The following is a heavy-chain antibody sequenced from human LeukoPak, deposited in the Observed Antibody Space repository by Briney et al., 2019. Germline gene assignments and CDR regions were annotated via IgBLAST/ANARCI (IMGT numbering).Heavy chain of an antibody. D-gene: IGHD2-2*01. CDR2: IYYSGST. CDR1: GGSISSSSYY. Sequence: SETLSLTCTVSGGSISSSSYYWGWIRQPPGKGREWIGSIYYSGSTYYNPSLKSRVTISVDTSKNQFSLKLSYVTAADTAVYYCARRVIRYCSSTSCSTHYYYYYMDVWGKGTTVTVSS. CDR3: ARRVIRYCSSTSCSTHYYYYYMDV. J-gene: IGHJ6*03. V-gene: IGHV4-39*01.